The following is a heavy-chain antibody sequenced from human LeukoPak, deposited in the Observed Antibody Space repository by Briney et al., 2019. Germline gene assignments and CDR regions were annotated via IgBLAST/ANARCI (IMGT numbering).Heavy chain of an antibody. CDR3: ARRRESSGLIFDY. D-gene: IGHD6-19*01. CDR2: IIPIFGTA. J-gene: IGHJ4*02. CDR1: GGAFSSYA. Sequence: SVKVSCKAAGGAFSSYAISWVRQAPGQGLEWMGRIIPIFGTANYAQKFQGRVAITTDEPASTAYMELSSLRSEDTAVYYCARRRESSGLIFDYWGQGTLVTVSS. V-gene: IGHV1-69*05.